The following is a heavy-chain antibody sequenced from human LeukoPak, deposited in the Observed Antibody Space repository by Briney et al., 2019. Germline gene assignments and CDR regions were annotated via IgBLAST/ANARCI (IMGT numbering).Heavy chain of an antibody. CDR3: ASAKSDCSSTSCPFDY. D-gene: IGHD2-2*01. CDR1: GFTVSSNY. J-gene: IGHJ4*02. V-gene: IGHV3-66*02. CDR2: IYSGGST. Sequence: GGSLRLSCAASGFTVSSNYMSWVSQAPGKRLEWVSVIYSGGSTYYADSVKGRFTISRDNSKNTLYLQMNSLRAEDTAVYYCASAKSDCSSTSCPFDYWGQGTLVTVSS.